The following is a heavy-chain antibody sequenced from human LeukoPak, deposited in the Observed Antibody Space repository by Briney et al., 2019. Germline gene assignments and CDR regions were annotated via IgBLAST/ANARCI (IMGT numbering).Heavy chain of an antibody. CDR2: ISSSGSTI. J-gene: IGHJ6*03. V-gene: IGHV3-11*04. CDR3: AREGFLEWLLYRYYYYYYMDV. D-gene: IGHD3-3*01. CDR1: GFTFSDYY. Sequence: GGSLRLSCAASGFTFSDYYMSWIRQAPGKGLEWVSYISSSGSTIYYADSVKGRFTISRDNAKNSLYLQMNSLRAEDTAVYYCAREGFLEWLLYRYYYYYYMDVWGKGTTVTVSS.